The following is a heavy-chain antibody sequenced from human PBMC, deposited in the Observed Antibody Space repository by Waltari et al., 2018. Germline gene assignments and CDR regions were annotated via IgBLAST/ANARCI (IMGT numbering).Heavy chain of an antibody. D-gene: IGHD6-13*01. J-gene: IGHJ6*02. CDR1: GYTFTSYD. CDR3: ARESEGSSSWYYYYGMDV. V-gene: IGHV1-8*01. CDR2: MNPNSGNT. Sequence: QVQLVQSGAEVKKPGASVKVSCKASGYTFTSYDINWVRQATGHGLEWMGWMNPNSGNTGYAHKFQGRVTMTRNTSISTAYMELSSLRSEETAVYYCARESEGSSSWYYYYGMDVWGQGTTVTVSS.